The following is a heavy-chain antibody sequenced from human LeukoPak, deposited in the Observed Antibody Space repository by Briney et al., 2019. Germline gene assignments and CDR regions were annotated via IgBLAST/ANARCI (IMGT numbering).Heavy chain of an antibody. CDR2: IKQDGNEK. D-gene: IGHD5-18*01. Sequence: GGSLRLSCAASGFTLSSFWMSWVRQAPGKGLEWVANIKQDGNEKYYADSVKGRFTISRDNAKNSLYLQMNSLRAEDTAVYYCARVHYNTAMVDIDYWGQGTLVTVSS. CDR3: ARVHYNTAMVDIDY. V-gene: IGHV3-7*02. CDR1: GFTLSSFW. J-gene: IGHJ4*02.